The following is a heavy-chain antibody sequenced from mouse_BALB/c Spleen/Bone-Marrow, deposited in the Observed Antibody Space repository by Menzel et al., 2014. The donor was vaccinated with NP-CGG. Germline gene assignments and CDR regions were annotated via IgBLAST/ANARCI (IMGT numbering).Heavy chain of an antibody. D-gene: IGHD1-1*01. V-gene: IGHV5-17*02. J-gene: IGHJ2*01. CDR1: GFTFSSSA. Sequence: EVKLVESGGGLVQPGGSRKLSCAVSGFTFSSSAMHWVRQAPEKGLEWVAYISSGSSTIYYADTVMGRFTISRDNPKNTLFLQMTSLRSEDTAMYYCARSGSSSGYFDYWGQGTTLTVSS. CDR2: ISSGSSTI. CDR3: ARSGSSSGYFDY.